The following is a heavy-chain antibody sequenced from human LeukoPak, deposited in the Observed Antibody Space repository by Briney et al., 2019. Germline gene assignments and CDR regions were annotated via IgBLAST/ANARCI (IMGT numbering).Heavy chain of an antibody. D-gene: IGHD1-1*01. J-gene: IGHJ6*02. CDR2: ISGSGGST. Sequence: GGSQRLSCAASGFTFSSYAMSWVRQAPGKGLEWVSGISGSGGSTYYADSVKGRFTISRDNSKNTLYLQMNSLRAEDTAVYYCAEQRGPYYYYGMGVWGQGTTVTVSS. CDR3: AEQRGPYYYYGMGV. CDR1: GFTFSSYA. V-gene: IGHV3-23*01.